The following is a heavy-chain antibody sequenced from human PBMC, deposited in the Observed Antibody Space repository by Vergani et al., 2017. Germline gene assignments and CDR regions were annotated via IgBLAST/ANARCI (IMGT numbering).Heavy chain of an antibody. J-gene: IGHJ4*02. CDR1: GYTFTGYY. Sequence: QVQLVQSGAEVKKPGASVKVSCKASGYTFTGYYMHWVRQATGQGLEWMGWINPNSGGTNYAQKFQGRVTMTRDTSISTAYMELSRLRSDDTAVYYCARHGMPDHCSSTSCSRPAIDYWGQGTLVTVSS. CDR3: ARHGMPDHCSSTSCSRPAIDY. CDR2: INPNSGGT. V-gene: IGHV1-2*02. D-gene: IGHD2-2*01.